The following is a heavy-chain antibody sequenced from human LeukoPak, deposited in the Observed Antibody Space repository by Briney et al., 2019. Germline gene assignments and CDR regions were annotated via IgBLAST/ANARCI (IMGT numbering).Heavy chain of an antibody. V-gene: IGHV3-23*01. CDR2: ISGSGGTT. CDR3: TKSRAWERFLEWLRYFDY. CDR1: GFTFSSSA. Sequence: GGSLRLSCAASGFTFSSSAMTWVRQAPGKGLEWVSAISGSGGTTYYADSVKGRFTISRDNSKNTLSLQMNSLRADDTAVYYCTKSRAWERFLEWLRYFDYWGQGTLVTVSS. D-gene: IGHD3-3*01. J-gene: IGHJ4*02.